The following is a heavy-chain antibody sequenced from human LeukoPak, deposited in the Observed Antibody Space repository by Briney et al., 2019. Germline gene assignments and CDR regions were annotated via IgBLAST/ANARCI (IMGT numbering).Heavy chain of an antibody. Sequence: ASVNLSCKASGYTFTSYGISWVRQAPGQGLEWMGWINVYNGNTNYAQKLQGRVTMTTDTSTSTAYTELRRMRYDDAAVYYCARDREQYYYGSGSLSLGMDVWGKGTTVTVSS. CDR1: GYTFTSYG. J-gene: IGHJ6*04. D-gene: IGHD3-10*01. V-gene: IGHV1-18*04. CDR2: INVYNGNT. CDR3: ARDREQYYYGSGSLSLGMDV.